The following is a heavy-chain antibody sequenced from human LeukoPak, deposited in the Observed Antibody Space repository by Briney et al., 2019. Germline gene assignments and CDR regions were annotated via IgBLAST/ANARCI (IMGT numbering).Heavy chain of an antibody. V-gene: IGHV1-18*01. Sequence: GASVKVSCKASGYTFTSYGISWVRQAPGQGLEWMGWISAYNGNTNYAQKLQGRVTMTTDTSTSTAYMELRSLRSDDTAVYYCARDIVLMVYAIRRDNNWSDPWGQGTLVTVSS. CDR3: ARDIVLMVYAIRRDNNWSDP. D-gene: IGHD2-8*01. CDR2: ISAYNGNT. J-gene: IGHJ5*02. CDR1: GYTFTSYG.